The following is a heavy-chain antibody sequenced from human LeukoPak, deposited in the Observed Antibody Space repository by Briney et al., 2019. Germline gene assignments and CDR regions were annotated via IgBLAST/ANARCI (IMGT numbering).Heavy chain of an antibody. D-gene: IGHD6-6*01. V-gene: IGHV3-33*08. CDR3: ARVHFSSSPYFDY. J-gene: IGHJ4*02. CDR1: GFTFSSYA. CDR2: IWYDGSNK. Sequence: GGSLRLSCATSGFTFSSYAMSWVRQAPGKGLEWVAVIWYDGSNKYYADSVKGRFTISRDNSKNTLYLQMNSLRAEDTAVYYCARVHFSSSPYFDYWGQGTLVTVSS.